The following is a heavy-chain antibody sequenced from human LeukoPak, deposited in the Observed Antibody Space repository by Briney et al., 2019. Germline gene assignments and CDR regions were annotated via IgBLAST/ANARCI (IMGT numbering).Heavy chain of an antibody. D-gene: IGHD1-26*01. Sequence: GGSLRLSCAASGSTFSSYSMNWVRQAPGKGLEWVSSISSSSSYIYYADSVKGRFTISRDNSKNTLYLQMNSLRAEDTAVYYCAKASGPWLGSYYFDYWGQGTLVTVSS. J-gene: IGHJ4*02. CDR3: AKASGPWLGSYYFDY. V-gene: IGHV3-21*04. CDR1: GSTFSSYS. CDR2: ISSSSSYI.